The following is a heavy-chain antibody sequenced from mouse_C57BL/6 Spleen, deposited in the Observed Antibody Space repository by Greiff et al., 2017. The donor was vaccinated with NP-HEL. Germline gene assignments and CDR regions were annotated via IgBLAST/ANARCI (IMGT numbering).Heavy chain of an antibody. V-gene: IGHV1-59*01. D-gene: IGHD1-1*01. CDR3: ARPGYYGSSSYWYFDV. Sequence: QVQLQQPGAELVRPGTSVKLSCKASGYTFTSYWMHWVKQRPGQGLEWIGVIDPSDSYTNYNQKFKGKATLTVDTSSSTAYMQLSSLTSEDSAVYYCARPGYYGSSSYWYFDVWGTGTTVTVSS. CDR1: GYTFTSYW. J-gene: IGHJ1*03. CDR2: IDPSDSYT.